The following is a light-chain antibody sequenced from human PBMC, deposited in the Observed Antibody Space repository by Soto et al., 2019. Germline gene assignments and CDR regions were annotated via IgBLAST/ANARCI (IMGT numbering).Light chain of an antibody. CDR3: QQYGYTPRT. J-gene: IGKJ1*01. Sequence: EIVLTQSPATLSLSSGERSTLSCRASQSVSSYLAWYQHKPGQAPRLLIYDASSRAPGIPDRFSGSGSGTDFTLTISRLEPEDYAVYYCQQYGYTPRTFGQGTKVDIK. CDR2: DAS. V-gene: IGKV3-20*01. CDR1: QSVSSY.